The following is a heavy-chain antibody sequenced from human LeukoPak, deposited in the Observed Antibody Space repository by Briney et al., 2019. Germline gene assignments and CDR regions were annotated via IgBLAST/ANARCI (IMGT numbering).Heavy chain of an antibody. V-gene: IGHV4-39*01. D-gene: IGHD3-22*01. J-gene: IGHJ4*02. CDR2: IYSSGRT. CDR3: ARQRDYYDSRGYYSD. CDR1: GGSISSSSYY. Sequence: SETLSLTCTVSGGSISSSSYYWGWIRQPPGKGLEWIGSIYSSGRTYYNPSLKSRVTISVDTSKNQFSLKLSSVTAADTAVYYCARQRDYYDSRGYYSDWGQGTPVTVSS.